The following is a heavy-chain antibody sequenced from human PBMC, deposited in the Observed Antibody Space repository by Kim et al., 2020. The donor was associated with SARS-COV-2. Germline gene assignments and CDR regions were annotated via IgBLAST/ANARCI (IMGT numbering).Heavy chain of an antibody. CDR1: GGSISSGGYY. J-gene: IGHJ4*02. CDR3: ARDRVWFGLSDY. CDR2: IYYSGST. D-gene: IGHD3-10*01. V-gene: IGHV4-31*03. Sequence: SETLSLTCTVSGGSISSGGYYWSWIRQHPGKGLEWIGYIYYSGSTYYNPSLKSRVTISVDTSKNQFSLKLSSVTAADTAVYYCARDRVWFGLSDYWGQGTLVTVSS.